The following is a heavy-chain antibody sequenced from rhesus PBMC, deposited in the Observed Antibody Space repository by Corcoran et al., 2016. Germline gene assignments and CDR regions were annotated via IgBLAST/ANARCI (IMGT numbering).Heavy chain of an antibody. Sequence: QLQLQESGPGLVKPSETLSVTCAVSGGSISSSYWSWIRQAPGKGLEWIGYIYGRGSSTNYNPALKRRVTLSVDTSKNQLSLRLSSVTTADTAVYYCARRADSGSYYWAFDYWGQGVLVTVSS. CDR2: IYGRGSST. CDR3: ARRADSGSYYWAFDY. CDR1: GGSISSSY. V-gene: IGHV4-169*01. J-gene: IGHJ4*01. D-gene: IGHD3-16*01.